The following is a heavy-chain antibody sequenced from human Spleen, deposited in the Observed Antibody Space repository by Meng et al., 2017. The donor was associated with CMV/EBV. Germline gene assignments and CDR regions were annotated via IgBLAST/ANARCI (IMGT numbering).Heavy chain of an antibody. V-gene: IGHV3-48*03. CDR2: IDSGGITI. CDR3: ARSCNATSCPAD. CDR1: GFTFSSYG. Sequence: GGSLRLSCGVTGFTFSSYGMNWVRQAPGKGLEWVSYIDSGGITINYADSVRGRVTISRDNAKNSLYLQMSSLRAEDTAVYYCARSCNATSCPADWGQGTLVTVSS. J-gene: IGHJ4*02. D-gene: IGHD2/OR15-2a*01.